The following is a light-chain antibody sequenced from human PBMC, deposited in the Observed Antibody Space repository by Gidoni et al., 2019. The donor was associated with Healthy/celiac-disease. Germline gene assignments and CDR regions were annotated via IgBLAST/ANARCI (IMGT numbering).Light chain of an antibody. CDR2: EVS. Sequence: QSALTQPASVSGSPGQSITIYCTGTSSDGGSYNLVSWYQQHPGKAPKLMIYEVSKRPSGVSNRFSGSKSGNTASLTISGLQAEDEADYYCCSYAGSSTWVFGGGTKLTVL. V-gene: IGLV2-23*02. CDR1: SSDGGSYNL. CDR3: CSYAGSSTWV. J-gene: IGLJ3*02.